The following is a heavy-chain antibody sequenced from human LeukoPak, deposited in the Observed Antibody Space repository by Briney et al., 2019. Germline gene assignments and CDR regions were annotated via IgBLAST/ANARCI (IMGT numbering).Heavy chain of an antibody. CDR1: GGSIRSDGHY. J-gene: IGHJ4*02. CDR2: IYHSGNT. Sequence: PSETLSLTCTVSGGSIRSDGHYWSWIRQPPGKGLEWIGCIYHSGNTYFNPSLKSRVTISVDRSKNQFSLNLSSVTAADTAVYYCARGGSRAVVPDKKTPWHFDYWGQGTLVTVSS. D-gene: IGHD4-23*01. V-gene: IGHV4-30-2*01. CDR3: ARGGSRAVVPDKKTPWHFDY.